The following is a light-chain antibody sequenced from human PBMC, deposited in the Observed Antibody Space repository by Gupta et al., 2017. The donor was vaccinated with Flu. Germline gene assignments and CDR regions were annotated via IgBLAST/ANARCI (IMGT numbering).Light chain of an antibody. Sequence: QPALHQPSSASGSPGQSVTISCTGTSSDVGGSNYVSWHQQHPDKAPNLMIYEVTKRSSGVPDLFSCSNSANTASLIVSGLQAEDEAYYYCSSYAGNNNVVFGGGTKLTVL. CDR3: SSYAGNNNVV. V-gene: IGLV2-8*01. CDR1: SSDVGGSNY. J-gene: IGLJ3*02. CDR2: EVT.